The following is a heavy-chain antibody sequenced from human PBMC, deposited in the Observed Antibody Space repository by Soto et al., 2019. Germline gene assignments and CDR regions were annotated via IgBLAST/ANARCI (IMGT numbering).Heavy chain of an antibody. CDR1: GFAFSSYA. Sequence: EVQLLESGGGLVQPGGSLRLSCAASGFAFSSYAMSWVRQAPGKGLEWVSAISGSGGSTYYADSVKGRFTISRDNSKNTLYLQMNSLRAEDTAVYYCAKAGIVVGIKIDYWGQGTLVTVSS. V-gene: IGHV3-23*01. CDR2: ISGSGGST. CDR3: AKAGIVVGIKIDY. J-gene: IGHJ4*02. D-gene: IGHD2-2*01.